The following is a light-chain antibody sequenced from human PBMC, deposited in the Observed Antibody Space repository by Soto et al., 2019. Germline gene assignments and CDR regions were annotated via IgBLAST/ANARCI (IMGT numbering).Light chain of an antibody. V-gene: IGKV3D-15*01. CDR3: QQYDKWPLT. CDR1: QSVSSS. Sequence: EIMMTQSQATLSVSPGERATLSCRASQSVSSSLAWYRQKPGQAPRLLIYGASTWASGILARFSGSESGTEFTLTISSLQSEDFVFYYCQQYDKWPLTFGQGTKMEIK. CDR2: GAS. J-gene: IGKJ2*01.